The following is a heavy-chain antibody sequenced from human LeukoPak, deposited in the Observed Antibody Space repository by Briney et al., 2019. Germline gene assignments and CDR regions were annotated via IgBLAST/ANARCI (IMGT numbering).Heavy chain of an antibody. V-gene: IGHV4-59*11. CDR2: IHDTGST. D-gene: IGHD2-2*01. Sequence: PSETLSLTCSVSGGSLSSHYWSWIRQPPGKGLELLGHIHDTGSTFYNPSHRGRVTISLDTSNNQFSLKLTSMTAADTAVYYCARFSSGCSTSSCYLTYWGQGTLVTVS. CDR3: ARFSSGCSTSSCYLTY. J-gene: IGHJ4*02. CDR1: GGSLSSHY.